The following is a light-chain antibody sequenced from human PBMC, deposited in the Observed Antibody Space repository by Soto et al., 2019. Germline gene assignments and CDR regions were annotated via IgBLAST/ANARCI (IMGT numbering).Light chain of an antibody. CDR1: SSDIGSYNL. CDR2: AVS. V-gene: IGLV2-23*02. CDR3: CSYAGSSTLL. J-gene: IGLJ3*02. Sequence: QSALTQPASVSGSPGQSITVSCTGTSSDIGSYNLVSWYQHQPGKAPNLMIYAVSKRPSGVSSLFSGSKSGKTASLTISGLQAEDEDDYCSCSYAGSSTLLFGGGTKVTVL.